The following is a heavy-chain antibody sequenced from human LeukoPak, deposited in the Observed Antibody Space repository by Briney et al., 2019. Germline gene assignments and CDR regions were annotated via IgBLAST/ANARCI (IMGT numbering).Heavy chain of an antibody. J-gene: IGHJ4*02. CDR3: ASIPPGIAVAAIDY. D-gene: IGHD6-19*01. V-gene: IGHV4-34*01. CDR1: GGSFSGYY. Sequence: PSETLSLTCAVYGGSFSGYYWSWIRQPPGKGLEWIREINHSGSTNYNPSLKSRVTISVDTSKNQFSLKLSSVTAADTAVYYCASIPPGIAVAAIDYWGQGTLVTVSS. CDR2: INHSGST.